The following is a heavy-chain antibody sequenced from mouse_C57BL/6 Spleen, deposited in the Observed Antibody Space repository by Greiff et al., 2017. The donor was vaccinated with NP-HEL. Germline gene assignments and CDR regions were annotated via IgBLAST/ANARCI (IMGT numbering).Heavy chain of an antibody. J-gene: IGHJ1*03. CDR3: ARSHRDFDV. CDR1: GYTFTSYW. V-gene: IGHV1-50*01. CDR2: IDPSDSYT. Sequence: QVQLQQPGAELVKPGASVKLSCKASGYTFTSYWMQWVKQRPGQGLEWIGEIDPSDSYTNYNQKFKGKATLTVDTSSSTAYMQLSSLTSEDSAVYYCARSHRDFDVWGTGTTVTVSS.